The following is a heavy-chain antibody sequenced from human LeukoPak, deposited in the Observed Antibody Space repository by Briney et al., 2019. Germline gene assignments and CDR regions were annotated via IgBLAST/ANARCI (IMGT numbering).Heavy chain of an antibody. D-gene: IGHD3-22*01. V-gene: IGHV4-34*01. CDR3: ARTGYYYDSSGYFDY. J-gene: IGHJ4*02. CDR2: INHSGST. Sequence: SETLSLTCAVYGVSFSGYYWSWIRPPPGKGLEWIGEINHSGSTNYNPSLKSRVTISVDTSKNQFSLKLSSVTAADTAVYYCARTGYYYDSSGYFDYWGQGTLVTVSS. CDR1: GVSFSGYY.